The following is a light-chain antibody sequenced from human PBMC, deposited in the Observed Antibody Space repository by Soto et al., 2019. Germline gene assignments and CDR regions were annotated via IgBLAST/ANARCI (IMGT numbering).Light chain of an antibody. CDR3: QQYASSPVYT. V-gene: IGKV3-20*01. CDR2: GAS. CDR1: QSVSSSY. J-gene: IGKJ2*01. Sequence: EIVLTQSPGTLSLSPGERATLSCRASQSVSSSYLAWYQQKPGQAPRLLIYGASSRATGIPDRFSGSGSGTDFTLTISSLEPEDVAVYYCQQYASSPVYTFGQGTKLEIK.